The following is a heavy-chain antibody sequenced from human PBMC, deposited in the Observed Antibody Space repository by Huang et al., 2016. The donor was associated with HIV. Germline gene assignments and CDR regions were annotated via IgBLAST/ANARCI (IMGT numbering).Heavy chain of an antibody. Sequence: QVQLVQSGAEVKKPGASVKVSCKASGYTFSNYDIKWGRQAPGQGLEWMGWMNPNSGNTGYARKFQGRVTMTRSTSISTAYMELSRLRFEDTAVYYCATLPPVNYGRSGGRVRDYWGQGSLVTVSS. J-gene: IGHJ4*02. CDR1: GYTFSNYD. CDR3: ATLPPVNYGRSGGRVRDY. V-gene: IGHV1-8*01. CDR2: MNPNSGNT. D-gene: IGHD2-15*01.